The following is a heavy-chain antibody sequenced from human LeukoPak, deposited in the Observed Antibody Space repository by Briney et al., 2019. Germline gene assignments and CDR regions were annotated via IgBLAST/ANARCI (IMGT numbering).Heavy chain of an antibody. Sequence: SETLSLTCAVSGGSISSGGYSWSWIRQPPGKGLEWIGEINHSGSTNYNPSLKSRVTISVDTSKNQFSLKLSSVTAADTAVYYCARGGPYYYDSSGYYYYYYYYYMDVWGKGTTVTVSS. V-gene: IGHV4-30-2*01. CDR1: GGSISSGGYS. CDR2: INHSGST. J-gene: IGHJ6*03. D-gene: IGHD3-22*01. CDR3: ARGGPYYYDSSGYYYYYYYYYMDV.